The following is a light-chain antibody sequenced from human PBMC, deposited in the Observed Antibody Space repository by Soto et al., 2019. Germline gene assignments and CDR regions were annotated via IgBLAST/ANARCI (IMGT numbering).Light chain of an antibody. Sequence: QSALTQPASVSGSPGQSITISCTGTSSDVGGYNYVSWYQQHPGKAPKLMIYEVNNRPSGVSNRFTGSKSGNTASLTVTGLQAEDEDDYYCTSYTSSNPPVFGGGTKLTAL. CDR1: SSDVGGYNY. CDR2: EVN. V-gene: IGLV2-14*01. J-gene: IGLJ3*02. CDR3: TSYTSSNPPV.